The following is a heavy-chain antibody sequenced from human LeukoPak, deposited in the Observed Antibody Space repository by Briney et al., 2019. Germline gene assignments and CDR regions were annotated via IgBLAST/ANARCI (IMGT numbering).Heavy chain of an antibody. CDR1: GFTFSSYS. J-gene: IGHJ4*02. D-gene: IGHD2-2*01. Sequence: GGSLRLSCAAPGFTFSSYSMNWVRQAPGKGLEWVSYISSSSSTIYYADSVKGRFTISRDNAKNSLYLQMNSLRAEDTAVYYCARDLPAAISMAKDYWGQGTLVTVSS. CDR3: ARDLPAAISMAKDY. CDR2: ISSSSSTI. V-gene: IGHV3-48*01.